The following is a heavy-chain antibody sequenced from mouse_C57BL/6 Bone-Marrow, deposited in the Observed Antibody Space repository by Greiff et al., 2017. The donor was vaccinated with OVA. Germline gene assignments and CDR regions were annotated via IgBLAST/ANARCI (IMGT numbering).Heavy chain of an antibody. D-gene: IGHD2-3*01. Sequence: VQLVESGPELVKPGASVKISCKASGYAFSSSWMNWVKKRPGKGLEWIGRIYPGDGDTNYNGKFKGKATLTADKSSSTAYMQLSSLTSEDSAVYFCARHEDGYYASYFDYWGQGTTLTVSS. J-gene: IGHJ2*01. CDR1: GYAFSSSW. V-gene: IGHV1-82*01. CDR2: IYPGDGDT. CDR3: ARHEDGYYASYFDY.